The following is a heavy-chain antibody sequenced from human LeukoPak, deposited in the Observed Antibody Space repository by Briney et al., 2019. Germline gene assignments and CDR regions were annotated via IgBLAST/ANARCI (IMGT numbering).Heavy chain of an antibody. V-gene: IGHV3-11*01. CDR3: ARDSKNTAMGYYYYYMDV. Sequence: AGGSLRLSCAASGFTFSDYYMRWIRQAPGKGLEWVSYICSSGSTIYYADSVKGRFTITRDNAKNSLYLQMNSLRAEDTAVYYCARDSKNTAMGYYYYYMDVWGKGTTVTVSS. D-gene: IGHD5-18*01. J-gene: IGHJ6*03. CDR1: GFTFSDYY. CDR2: ICSSGSTI.